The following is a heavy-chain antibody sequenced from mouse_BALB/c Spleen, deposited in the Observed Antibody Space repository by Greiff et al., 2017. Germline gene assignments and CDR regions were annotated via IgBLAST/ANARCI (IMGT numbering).Heavy chain of an antibody. CDR1: GFTFSSYT. CDR3: ARRDGYIRSFAY. CDR2: ISNGGGST. J-gene: IGHJ3*01. D-gene: IGHD2-3*01. Sequence: EVQLVESGGGLVQPGGSLKLSCAASGFTFSSYTMSWVRQTPEKRLEWVAYISNGGGSTYYPDTVKGRFTISRDNAKNTLYLQMSSLKSEDTAMYYCARRDGYIRSFAYWGQGTLVTVSA. V-gene: IGHV5-12-2*01.